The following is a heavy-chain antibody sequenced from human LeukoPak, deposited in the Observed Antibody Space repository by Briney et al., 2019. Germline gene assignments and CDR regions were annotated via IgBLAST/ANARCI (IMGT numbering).Heavy chain of an antibody. D-gene: IGHD3-16*02. CDR2: IKQDGSEK. CDR3: ARDGVITFGGVIVLDY. V-gene: IGHV3-7*01. CDR1: GSTFSDYW. Sequence: GGSLRLSCAASGSTFSDYWMSWVRQAPGKGLEWVANIKQDGSEKYYVDSVKGRFTISRDNAKNSLYLQMNSLRAEDTAVYYCARDGVITFGGVIVLDYWGQGTLVIVSS. J-gene: IGHJ4*02.